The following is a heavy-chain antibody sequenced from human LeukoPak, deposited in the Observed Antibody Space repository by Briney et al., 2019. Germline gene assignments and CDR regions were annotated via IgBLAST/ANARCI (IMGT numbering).Heavy chain of an antibody. Sequence: SETLSLTCAVYGGSFSGYYWSWIRQPPGKGLGWIGDINHSGSTNYNPSLKSRVTISVDTSKNQFSLKLRSVTAADTAVYYCARGITMVRGVTRGNWFDPWGQGTLVTVAS. CDR1: GGSFSGYY. CDR3: ARGITMVRGVTRGNWFDP. V-gene: IGHV4-34*01. D-gene: IGHD3-10*01. CDR2: INHSGST. J-gene: IGHJ5*02.